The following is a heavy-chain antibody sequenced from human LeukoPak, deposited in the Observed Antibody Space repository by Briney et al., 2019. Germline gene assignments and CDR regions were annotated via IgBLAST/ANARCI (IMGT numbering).Heavy chain of an antibody. D-gene: IGHD6-13*01. CDR2: ISAYNGNT. V-gene: IGHV1-18*01. CDR3: ARDLSPWSSSWYYPYYYYGMDV. Sequence: GASVKVSCKASGYTFTSYGISWVRQAPGQGLECMGWISAYNGNTNYAQKLQGRVTMTTDTSTSTAYMELRSLRSDDTAVYYCARDLSPWSSSWYYPYYYYGMDVWGQGTTVTVSS. J-gene: IGHJ6*02. CDR1: GYTFTSYG.